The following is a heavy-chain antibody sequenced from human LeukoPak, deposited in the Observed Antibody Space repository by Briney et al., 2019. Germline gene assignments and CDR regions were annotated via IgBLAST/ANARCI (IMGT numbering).Heavy chain of an antibody. Sequence: PGRSLRLSCAASGFTFDDYAMHWVRQAPGKGLEWVTFIQYDGSNKYYADSVKGRFTISRDNSKNTVYLQMNSLRTEDTAVYYCARSLIMVRAYDYWGQGTLATVSS. V-gene: IGHV3-30*04. CDR3: ARSLIMVRAYDY. CDR1: GFTFDDYA. J-gene: IGHJ4*02. D-gene: IGHD3-10*01. CDR2: IQYDGSNK.